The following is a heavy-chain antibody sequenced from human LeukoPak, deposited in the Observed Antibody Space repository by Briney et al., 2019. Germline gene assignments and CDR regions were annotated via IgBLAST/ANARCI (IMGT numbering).Heavy chain of an antibody. D-gene: IGHD1-26*01. V-gene: IGHV3-23*01. Sequence: PGGSLRLSCAASGFTFSSYAMSWVRQAPGKGLEWVSAISGSGGSTYYADSVKGRFTISRDNSKNTLYLQMNSLRAEDTAVYYCAKAPVVLGSYYSDYWGQETLVTVSS. CDR1: GFTFSSYA. CDR2: ISGSGGST. J-gene: IGHJ4*02. CDR3: AKAPVVLGSYYSDY.